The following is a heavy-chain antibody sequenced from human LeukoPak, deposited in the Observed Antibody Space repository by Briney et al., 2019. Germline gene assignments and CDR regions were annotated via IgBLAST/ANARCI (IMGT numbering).Heavy chain of an antibody. V-gene: IGHV1-8*02. D-gene: IGHD5-24*01. CDR2: MNPNSGNT. CDR1: GYTFISYD. CDR3: ASPPTIMDV. Sequence: ASVKVSCKASGYTFISYDINWVRQATGQGLEWMGWMNPNSGNTGYAQKLQGRVTMTTDTSTSTAYMELRSLRSDDTAVYYCASPPTIMDVWGQGTTVTVSS. J-gene: IGHJ6*02.